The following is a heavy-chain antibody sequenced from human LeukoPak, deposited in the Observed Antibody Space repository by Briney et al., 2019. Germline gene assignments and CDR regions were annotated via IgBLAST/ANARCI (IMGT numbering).Heavy chain of an antibody. CDR1: GFTFSSYG. J-gene: IGHJ4*02. D-gene: IGHD4-17*01. CDR2: IRYDGSNK. V-gene: IGHV3-30*02. Sequence: GGSLRLSCAASGFTFSSYGMHWVRQAPGKGLEWVAFIRYDGSNKYYADSVKGRFTISRDNSKNTLYLQMNSLRAEDTAVYYCAKLLTVTTGYDYWGQGTLVTVSS. CDR3: AKLLTVTTGYDY.